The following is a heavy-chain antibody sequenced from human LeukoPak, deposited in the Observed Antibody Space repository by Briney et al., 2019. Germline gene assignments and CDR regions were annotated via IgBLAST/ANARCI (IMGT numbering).Heavy chain of an antibody. V-gene: IGHV3-30*02. Sequence: PGGSLRLSCAASGFTFSRYAMHWFRQGPGKGLEWVAYIAHHGSNNYYADSVKGRFSISRDNSKRTLYLQMNSLRADDTAVYYCAKDGSWSCTDWGQGTLVTVSS. CDR2: IAHHGSNN. CDR3: AKDGSWSCTD. J-gene: IGHJ4*02. D-gene: IGHD2-8*02. CDR1: GFTFSRYA.